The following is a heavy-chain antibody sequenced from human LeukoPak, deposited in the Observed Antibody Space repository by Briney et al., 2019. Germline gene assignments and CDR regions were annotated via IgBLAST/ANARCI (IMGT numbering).Heavy chain of an antibody. V-gene: IGHV3-23*01. CDR1: GFTFSSYA. J-gene: IGHJ6*03. CDR2: ISGSGGST. CDR3: ASLRVVPAATYYYYYMDV. Sequence: GGSLRLSCAASGFTFSSYAMSWVRQAPGKGLEWVSAISGSGGSTYYADSVKGRFTISRDNAKNSLYLQMNRLRAEDTAVYYCASLRVVPAATYYYYYMDVWGKGTTVTVSS. D-gene: IGHD2-2*01.